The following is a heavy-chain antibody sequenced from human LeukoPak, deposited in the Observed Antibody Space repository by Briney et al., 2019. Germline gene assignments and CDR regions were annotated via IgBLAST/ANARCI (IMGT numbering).Heavy chain of an antibody. V-gene: IGHV3-7*03. D-gene: IGHD6-19*01. CDR2: IKQDGSKK. CDR3: AKAVAGTGFYYYGMDV. J-gene: IGHJ6*02. Sequence: GGSLRLSCAASGFTFRKYWMAWVRQAPGQGLEWVANIKQDGSKKSYVDSVKGRFTISRDNSKNTLYLQMNSLRAEDTAVYYCAKAVAGTGFYYYGMDVWGQGTTVTVSS. CDR1: GFTFRKYW.